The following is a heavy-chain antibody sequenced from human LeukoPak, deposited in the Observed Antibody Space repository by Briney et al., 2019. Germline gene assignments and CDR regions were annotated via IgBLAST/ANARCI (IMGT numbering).Heavy chain of an antibody. D-gene: IGHD2-21*02. CDR1: FDYG. Sequence: KSGGSLRLSCAASFDYGMYWVRQAPGQGLEWVSSISSSSSYIYYADSVKGRFTISRDNAKNSLYLQMNSLRAEDTAVYYCARGLPRVGIDCGRDCYDLDYWGRGTRVRVSS. CDR2: ISSSSSYI. J-gene: IGHJ4*02. V-gene: IGHV3-21*06. CDR3: ARGLPRVGIDCGRDCYDLDY.